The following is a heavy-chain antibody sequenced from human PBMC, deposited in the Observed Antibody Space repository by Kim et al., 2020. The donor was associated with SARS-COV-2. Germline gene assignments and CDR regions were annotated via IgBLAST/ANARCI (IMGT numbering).Heavy chain of an antibody. D-gene: IGHD2-21*02. CDR2: IDWDDDK. J-gene: IGHJ6*02. CDR3: ARLYTVVTLVGYYYYGMDF. CDR1: GFSLSTSGMC. Sequence: SGPTLVNPTQTLTLTCTFSGFSLSTSGMCVSWIRQPPGKALEWLALIDWDDDKYYSTSLEARPTISKDTSKNQVVLTMTNMDPVDTATYYCARLYTVVTLVGYYYYGMDFWGEATTVTVSS. V-gene: IGHV2-70*01.